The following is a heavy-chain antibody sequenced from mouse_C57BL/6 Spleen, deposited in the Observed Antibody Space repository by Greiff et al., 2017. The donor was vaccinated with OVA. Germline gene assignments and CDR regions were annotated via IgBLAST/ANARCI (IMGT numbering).Heavy chain of an antibody. CDR2: INPNNGGT. CDR3: ARWGTTVVNWYFDV. CDR1: GYTFTDYY. Sequence: EVQLQQSGPELVKPGASVKISCKASGYTFTDYYMNWVKQSHGKSLEWIGDINPNNGGTSYNQKFKGKATLTVDKSSSTAYMELRSLTSEDSAVYYCARWGTTVVNWYFDVWGTGTTVTVSS. J-gene: IGHJ1*03. D-gene: IGHD1-1*01. V-gene: IGHV1-26*01.